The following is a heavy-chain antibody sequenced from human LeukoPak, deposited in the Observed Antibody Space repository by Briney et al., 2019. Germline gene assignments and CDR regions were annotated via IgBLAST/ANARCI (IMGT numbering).Heavy chain of an antibody. CDR1: GYTFTGYY. D-gene: IGHD4-23*01. V-gene: IGHV1-2*02. Sequence: ASVKVSCKASGYTFTGYYMHWVRQAPGQGLEWMGWINPNSGGTNYAQKFQGRVTMTRDTFISTAYMELSRLRSDDTAVYYCARGTVVTPPRYYYYMDVWGKGTTVTVSS. CDR3: ARGTVVTPPRYYYYMDV. J-gene: IGHJ6*03. CDR2: INPNSGGT.